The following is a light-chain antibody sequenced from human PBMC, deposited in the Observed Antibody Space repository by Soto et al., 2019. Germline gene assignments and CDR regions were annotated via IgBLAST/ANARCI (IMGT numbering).Light chain of an antibody. CDR2: EVS. Sequence: QSALTQPPSASGSPGQSVTISCTGTSSDVGGYKFVSWYQQHPGKAPKLMISEVSKRPSGVPDRFSGSKSGNTASLTVSGLQAEDEADYYCSSYAGSNKFAVFGGGTKLTVL. J-gene: IGLJ2*01. CDR3: SSYAGSNKFAV. V-gene: IGLV2-8*01. CDR1: SSDVGGYKF.